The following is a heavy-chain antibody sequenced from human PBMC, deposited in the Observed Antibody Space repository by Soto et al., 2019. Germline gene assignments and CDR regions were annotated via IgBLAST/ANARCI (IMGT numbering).Heavy chain of an antibody. J-gene: IGHJ5*02. V-gene: IGHV4-59*08. CDR3: ARKYCSGGSCYENWFDP. CDR1: GGSISTYY. Sequence: PSETLSLTCTVSGGSISTYYWSWIRQPPGKGLEWIGYIYYSGSTNYNPSLKSRVTISVDTSKNQFSLKLSSVTAADTAVYYCARKYCSGGSCYENWFDPWGRGTLVTVSS. CDR2: IYYSGST. D-gene: IGHD2-15*01.